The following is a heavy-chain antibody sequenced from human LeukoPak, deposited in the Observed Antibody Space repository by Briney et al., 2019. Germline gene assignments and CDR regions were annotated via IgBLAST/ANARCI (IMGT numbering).Heavy chain of an antibody. J-gene: IGHJ4*02. CDR3: AKHYGSVTYYNSLDS. CDR2: IWSNGGGT. D-gene: IGHD3-10*01. V-gene: IGHV3-23*01. Sequence: PGGSLRLSCAASGFPFSSYAMSWVRRAPGKGLEWVSAIWSNGGGTFYADSVKGQFTISRDNSQNTLYLQMNSLRAEGRALFCCAKHYGSVTYYNSLDSWGQGTLVTVSS. CDR1: GFPFSSYA.